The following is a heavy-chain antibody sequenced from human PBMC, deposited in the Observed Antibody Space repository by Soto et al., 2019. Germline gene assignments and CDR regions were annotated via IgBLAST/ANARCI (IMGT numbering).Heavy chain of an antibody. D-gene: IGHD6-6*01. Sequence: GESLKVSWNSSGYIFSKYWICWVGQMPGKGLEWMGIIYPGDSDTRYSPSFQGQVTISADKSITTAYLQWRSLKASDTAIYYCVVYSSSSGRHFDYWGQGTLVTVYS. CDR2: IYPGDSDT. CDR1: GYIFSKYW. J-gene: IGHJ4*02. CDR3: VVYSSSSGRHFDY. V-gene: IGHV5-51*01.